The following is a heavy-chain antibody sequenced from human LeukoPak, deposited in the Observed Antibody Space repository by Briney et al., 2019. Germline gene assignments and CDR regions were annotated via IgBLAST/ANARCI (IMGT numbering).Heavy chain of an antibody. CDR2: VSSSSSYI. Sequence: GGSLRLSCAASGXTFSSYSMNWVRQAPGKGLEWVSSVSSSSSYIYYADSVKGRFTISRDNAKNSLHLQMNSLRAEDTAVDYCARECYGDYDWYFDLWGRGTLVTVSS. V-gene: IGHV3-21*01. D-gene: IGHD4-17*01. CDR1: GXTFSSYS. CDR3: ARECYGDYDWYFDL. J-gene: IGHJ2*01.